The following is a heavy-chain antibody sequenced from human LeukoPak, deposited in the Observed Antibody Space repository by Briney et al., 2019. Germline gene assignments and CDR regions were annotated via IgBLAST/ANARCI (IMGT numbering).Heavy chain of an antibody. J-gene: IGHJ4*02. CDR1: GFDFNNYD. CDR3: ARGPDWYEF. V-gene: IGHV3-30*02. D-gene: IGHD3-9*01. CDR2: IKFHGHET. Sequence: GGSLRLSCVASGFDFNNYDLHWVRQAPGKGLEWVAFIKFHGHETFYADSVEGRFTFSRDNSRNTVYLQMNSLRVEDTAVYYCARGPDWYEFWGQGILVTVSS.